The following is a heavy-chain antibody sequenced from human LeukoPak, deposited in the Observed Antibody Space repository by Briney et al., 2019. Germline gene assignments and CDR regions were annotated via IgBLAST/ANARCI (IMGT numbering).Heavy chain of an antibody. CDR1: GFTFSDYY. J-gene: IGHJ4*02. CDR3: ARDLSGYAYYFDY. CDR2: ISSSGSTI. Sequence: TGGSLRLSCAASGFTFSDYYMSWIRQAPGKGLEWVSYISSSGSTIYYADSVKGRFPISRDNAKNSLYLQMNSLRAEDTAVYYCARDLSGYAYYFDYWGQGTLVTVSS. D-gene: IGHD5-12*01. V-gene: IGHV3-11*01.